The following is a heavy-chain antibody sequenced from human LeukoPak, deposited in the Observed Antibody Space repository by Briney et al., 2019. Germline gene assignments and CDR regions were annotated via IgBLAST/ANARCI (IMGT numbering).Heavy chain of an antibody. J-gene: IGHJ4*02. V-gene: IGHV3-74*01. CDR1: GFILSRYW. CDR2: ISGDGSSI. D-gene: IGHD5-18*01. Sequence: GGSLRLSCAASGFILSRYWMYWVRQAPGKGLIFVSRISGDGSSISYADSVKGRFTISRDNAKNSLYLQMNSLRAEDTAVYYCARGDLDTAMVRRYYFDYWGQGTLVTVSS. CDR3: ARGDLDTAMVRRYYFDY.